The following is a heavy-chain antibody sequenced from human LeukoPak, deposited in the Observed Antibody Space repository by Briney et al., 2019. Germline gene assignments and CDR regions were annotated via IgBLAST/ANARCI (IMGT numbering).Heavy chain of an antibody. D-gene: IGHD5-12*01. Sequence: ASVKVSCKASGYTFTSYGISWVRQAPGQGLEWMGWISGYNGNTNYAQKFLGRVSMTADTATSTAYMELRSLTSDDTAMYYCARSGRGTYYYFDLWGRGTLVTVSS. J-gene: IGHJ4*02. CDR1: GYTFTSYG. V-gene: IGHV1-18*01. CDR3: ARSGRGTYYYFDL. CDR2: ISGYNGNT.